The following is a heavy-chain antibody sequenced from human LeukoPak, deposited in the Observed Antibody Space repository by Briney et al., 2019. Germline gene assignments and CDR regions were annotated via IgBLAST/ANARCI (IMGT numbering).Heavy chain of an antibody. V-gene: IGHV4-61*02. CDR1: GGSINSGDYY. CDR2: VYTSGNT. D-gene: IGHD5-24*01. CDR3: ARGGTIFTFFDY. J-gene: IGHJ4*02. Sequence: PSQTLSLTCTVSGGSINSGDYYWSWIRQPAGQGLEWIGRVYTSGNTLYSPSLKSRVAISIDRSKNQFSPKLTSVTAADTALYHCARGGTIFTFFDYWGQGIVVTVSS.